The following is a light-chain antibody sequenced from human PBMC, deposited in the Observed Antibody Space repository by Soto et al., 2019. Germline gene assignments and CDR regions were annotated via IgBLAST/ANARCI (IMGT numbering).Light chain of an antibody. J-gene: IGLJ2*01. CDR1: SNDVGGYNY. CDR2: DVN. V-gene: IGLV2-8*01. Sequence: QSALTQPPSASGSPGQSVTISCSGTSNDVGGYNYVSWYQQHPGKAPKLIIFDVNKRPSGVPDRFSGSRSGNTASLAVSGLQAEDEADYCCSSYAGSNNFVVFGGGTKLTFL. CDR3: SSYAGSNNFVV.